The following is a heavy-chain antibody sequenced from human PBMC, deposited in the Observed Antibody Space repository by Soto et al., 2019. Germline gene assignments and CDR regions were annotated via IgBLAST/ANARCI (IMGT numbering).Heavy chain of an antibody. CDR2: INAGNGNT. D-gene: IGHD3-22*01. V-gene: IGHV1-3*01. Sequence: GASVKVSCKASGYTFTGYAMHWVRQAPGQRLEWMGWINAGNGNTKYSQKFQGRVTITRDTSASTAYMELSSLRSEDTAVYYCARLPWGRYSYDSNGYYYPLLYFDFWGQGTLVTVSS. J-gene: IGHJ4*02. CDR1: GYTFTGYA. CDR3: ARLPWGRYSYDSNGYYYPLLYFDF.